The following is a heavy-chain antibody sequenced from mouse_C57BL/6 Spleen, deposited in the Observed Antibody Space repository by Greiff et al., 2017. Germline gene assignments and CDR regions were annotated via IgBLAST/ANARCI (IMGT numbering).Heavy chain of an antibody. Sequence: VQLQQSGPGLVQPSQSLSITCTVSGFSLTSYGVHWVRPSPGKGLEWLGVIWSGGSTDYNAAFISRLSISKDKSKSQVFFKMNSLQADDTAIYYCARNGLLRSYAMDYWGQGTSVTVSS. J-gene: IGHJ4*01. V-gene: IGHV2-2*01. CDR2: IWSGGST. D-gene: IGHD1-1*01. CDR1: GFSLTSYG. CDR3: ARNGLLRSYAMDY.